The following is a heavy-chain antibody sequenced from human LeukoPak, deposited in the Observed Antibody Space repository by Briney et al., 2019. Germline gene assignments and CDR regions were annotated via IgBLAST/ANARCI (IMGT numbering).Heavy chain of an antibody. D-gene: IGHD3-22*01. CDR1: GFTFSSYA. Sequence: PGGSLRLSCAASGFTFSSYAMHWVREAPGKGLEWVSLISYDGSNKYYAESVKGRFTISTDTSKNRLYLQMNSMRAEDTAVYYCSDSSGYYLFASWGKGTLVTVSS. J-gene: IGHJ4*02. CDR2: ISYDGSNK. V-gene: IGHV3-30-3*01. CDR3: SDSSGYYLFAS.